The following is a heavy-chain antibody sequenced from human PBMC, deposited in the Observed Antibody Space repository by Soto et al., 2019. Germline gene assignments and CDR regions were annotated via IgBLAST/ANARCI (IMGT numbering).Heavy chain of an antibody. V-gene: IGHV4-34*01. CDR1: GGSFSGYY. J-gene: IGHJ5*01. Sequence: PSETLSLTCAVYGGSFSGYYWSWIRQPPGKGLEWIGEINHSGSTNYNPSLKSRVTISVDTSKNQFSLKLSSVTAADTAVYYCARVFTGVYYEDSSGYYYYWFVPWCQGTLVTV. CDR3: ARVFTGVYYEDSSGYYYYWFVP. D-gene: IGHD3-22*01. CDR2: INHSGST.